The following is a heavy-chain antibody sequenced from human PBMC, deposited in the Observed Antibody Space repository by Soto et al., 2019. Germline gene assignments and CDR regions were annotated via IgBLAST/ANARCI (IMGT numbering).Heavy chain of an antibody. J-gene: IGHJ4*02. CDR1: GGSISSGGYY. D-gene: IGHD6-13*01. V-gene: IGHV4-31*03. CDR3: ARDRLRPILGSSRDSSSWALDY. Sequence: SETLSLTCTVSGGSISSGGYYWSWIRQHPGKGLEWIGYIYYSGSTYYNPSLKSRVTISVDTSKNQFSLKLSSVTAADTAVYYCARDRLRPILGSSRDSSSWALDYWGQGTRVTVSS. CDR2: IYYSGST.